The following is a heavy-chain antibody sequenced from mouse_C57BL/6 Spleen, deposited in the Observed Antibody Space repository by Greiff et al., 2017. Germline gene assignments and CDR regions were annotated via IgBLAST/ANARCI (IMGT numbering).Heavy chain of an antibody. V-gene: IGHV1-54*01. D-gene: IGHD1-1*01. Sequence: QVQLQQSGAELVRPGTSVKVSCKASGYAFTNYLIEWVKQRPGQGLEWIGVINPGSGGTNYNEKFKGKATLTADKSSSTAYMQLSSLTSEDSAVYFCARESDYGSSYFDYWGQGTTLTVSS. CDR3: ARESDYGSSYFDY. CDR1: GYAFTNYL. CDR2: INPGSGGT. J-gene: IGHJ2*01.